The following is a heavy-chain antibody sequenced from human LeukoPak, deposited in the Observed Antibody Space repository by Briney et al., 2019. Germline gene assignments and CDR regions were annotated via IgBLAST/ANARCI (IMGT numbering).Heavy chain of an antibody. D-gene: IGHD3-22*01. CDR1: GGSISSYY. CDR2: IYHSGST. CDR3: ARDTYYYDSSGYYYVERYFDY. J-gene: IGHJ4*02. Sequence: SETLSLTCSVSGGSISSYYWGWIRQPPGKGLEWIGSIYHSGSTYYNPSLKSRVTISVDTSKNQFSLKLSSVTAADTAVYYCARDTYYYDSSGYYYVERYFDYWGQGTLVTVSS. V-gene: IGHV4-39*07.